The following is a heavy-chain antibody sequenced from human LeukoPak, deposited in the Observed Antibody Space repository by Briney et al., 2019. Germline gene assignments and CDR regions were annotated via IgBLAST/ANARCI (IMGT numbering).Heavy chain of an antibody. J-gene: IGHJ4*02. CDR1: GFTFSTYG. CDR2: LGSDGKTT. Sequence: GGSLRLSCAASGFTFSTYGTHWVRQAPGKGLEWVAVLGSDGKTTYYADSVKGRFTISRDNSKNTLYLQMNSLRAEDTAVYYCAKDGVMITPKYFDYWGQGTLVTVSS. D-gene: IGHD3-16*01. V-gene: IGHV3-30*18. CDR3: AKDGVMITPKYFDY.